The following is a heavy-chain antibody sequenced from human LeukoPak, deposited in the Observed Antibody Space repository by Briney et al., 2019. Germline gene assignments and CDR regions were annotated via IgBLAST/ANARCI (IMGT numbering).Heavy chain of an antibody. CDR2: ISAYNGNT. J-gene: IGHJ3*02. CDR3: ARGFAEEGTTTGAFDI. CDR1: GDTFTSYA. Sequence: ASVKVSCKASGDTFTSYAISWVRQAPGQGLEWMGWISAYNGNTNYAQKLQGRVTLTTDTSTSTAYMELRSLRSDDTAAYYCARGFAEEGTTTGAFDIWGHGTMVTVSS. V-gene: IGHV1-18*01. D-gene: IGHD1-7*01.